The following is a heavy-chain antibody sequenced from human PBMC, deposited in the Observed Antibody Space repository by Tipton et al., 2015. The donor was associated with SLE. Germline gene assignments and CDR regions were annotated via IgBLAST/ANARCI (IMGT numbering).Heavy chain of an antibody. Sequence: TLSLTCTVSGGSVSSSSKYWAWIRQPPVKGLEWIGSIYYTGTTTYYNSFLKSRVTMSVDTSKNQFSLRLTSVIAADTAVYYCARLHGYSYGLNWFDPWGQGTLISVSS. D-gene: IGHD5-18*01. CDR1: GGSVSSSSKY. CDR2: IYYTGTTT. J-gene: IGHJ5*02. V-gene: IGHV4-39*07. CDR3: ARLHGYSYGLNWFDP.